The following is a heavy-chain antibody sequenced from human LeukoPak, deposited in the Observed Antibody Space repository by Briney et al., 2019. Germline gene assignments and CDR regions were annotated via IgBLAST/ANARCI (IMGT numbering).Heavy chain of an antibody. V-gene: IGHV4-34*01. J-gene: IGHJ6*03. D-gene: IGHD3-10*01. CDR1: GGSFSGHY. CDR2: INHSGST. Sequence: SETLSLTCAVYGGSFSGHYWSWIRQPPGKGLEWIGEINHSGSTNYNPSLKSRVTISVETSKNQFSLKLSSVTAADTAVYYCARGYYYGSGSYYPYYYYYYMDVWGKGTTVTVSS. CDR3: ARGYYYGSGSYYPYYYYYYMDV.